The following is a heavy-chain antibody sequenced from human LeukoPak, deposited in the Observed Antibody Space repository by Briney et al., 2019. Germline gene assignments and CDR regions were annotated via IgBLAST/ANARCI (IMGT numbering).Heavy chain of an antibody. CDR1: GFTFSSYA. CDR2: ISYDGSNK. CDR3: AKVAAADY. V-gene: IGHV3-30-3*01. Sequence: GRSLRLSCAASGFTFSSYAMHWVRQAPGKGLEWVAVISYDGSNKYYADSVKGRFTISRDNSKNTLYLQMNSLRAEDTAVYYCAKVAAADYWGQGTLVTVSS. D-gene: IGHD6-25*01. J-gene: IGHJ4*02.